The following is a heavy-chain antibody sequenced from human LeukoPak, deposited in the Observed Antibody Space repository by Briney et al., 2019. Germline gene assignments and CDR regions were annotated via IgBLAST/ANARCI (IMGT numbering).Heavy chain of an antibody. CDR1: GFTFSSYA. Sequence: PGGSLRLSCAASGFTFSSYAMSWIRQPPGKGLEWIGEINHSGSTYYNPSLKSRVTISVDRSKNQFSLKLSSVTAADTAVYYCARGWIQLWLNWFDPWGQGTLVTVSS. V-gene: IGHV4-34*01. CDR3: ARGWIQLWLNWFDP. CDR2: INHSGST. J-gene: IGHJ5*02. D-gene: IGHD5-18*01.